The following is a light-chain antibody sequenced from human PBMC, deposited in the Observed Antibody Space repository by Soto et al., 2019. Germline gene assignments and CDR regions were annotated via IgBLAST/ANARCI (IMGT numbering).Light chain of an antibody. J-gene: IGKJ5*01. CDR3: LPYNTYPLT. CDR1: QDISNS. V-gene: IGKV1-17*01. Sequence: DIQMTQSPSSLFASVGDRVTITCQAGQDISNSLNWYQHKPGKAPKLLIYDASSLQSGVTSRFSGSGSGTEFTLTISSLQPEDFATYFCLPYNTYPLTVGPVTRLEIK. CDR2: DAS.